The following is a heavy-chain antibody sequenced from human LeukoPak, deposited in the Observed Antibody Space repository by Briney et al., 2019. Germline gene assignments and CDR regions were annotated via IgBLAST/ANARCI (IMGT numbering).Heavy chain of an antibody. Sequence: ASVKVSCKASGYTLTSCYMHWVRQAPGQGLEWMGIINPSGGSTSYAQKFQGRVTMTRDTSTSTVYMELSSLRSEDTAVYYCARTTYYYDSSGYYPYYFDYWGQGTLVTVSS. V-gene: IGHV1-46*01. CDR1: GYTLTSCY. CDR2: INPSGGST. D-gene: IGHD3-22*01. J-gene: IGHJ4*02. CDR3: ARTTYYYDSSGYYPYYFDY.